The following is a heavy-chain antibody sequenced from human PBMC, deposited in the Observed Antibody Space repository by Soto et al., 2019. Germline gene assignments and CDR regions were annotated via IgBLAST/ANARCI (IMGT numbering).Heavy chain of an antibody. J-gene: IGHJ4*02. CDR3: ARALSSGYDSYYFDY. V-gene: IGHV4-38-2*02. D-gene: IGHD3-22*01. CDR1: GYLISSGYY. CDR2: IDYSGRT. Sequence: SETLSLTCSVSGYLISSGYYWGWIRQTPGKGLEWLGGIDYSGRTYYNPSLKSRVSTSVDLSKNQFSLNLRSVTAADTAVYFCARALSSGYDSYYFDYWGQGTLVTVSS.